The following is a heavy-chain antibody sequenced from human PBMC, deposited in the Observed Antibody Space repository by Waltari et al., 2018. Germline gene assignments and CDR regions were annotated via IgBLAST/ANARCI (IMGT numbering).Heavy chain of an antibody. D-gene: IGHD3-16*01. V-gene: IGHV4-4*07. J-gene: IGHJ4*02. CDR2: IYTSGST. CDR3: ARDGWARQPGSYYFDY. CDR1: GGPISSYY. Sequence: QVQLQESGPGLVKPSETLSLTCTVSGGPISSYYWSWIRQPAGKGLEWIGRIYTSGSTNYNPSLKSRVTMSVDTSKNQFSLKLSSVTAADTAVYYCARDGWARQPGSYYFDYWGQGTLVTVSS.